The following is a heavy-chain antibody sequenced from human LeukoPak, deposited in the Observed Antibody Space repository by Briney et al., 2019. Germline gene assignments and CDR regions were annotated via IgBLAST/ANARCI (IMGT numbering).Heavy chain of an antibody. V-gene: IGHV3-23*01. D-gene: IGHD3-16*02. CDR1: GFTFSSYA. Sequence: GGSLRLSCAASGFTFSSYAMSWVRQAPGKGLEWVSAISGSGGSTYYADSVKGRFTISRDNSKNTLYLQMNSLRAEDTAVYYCAREGNYDYVWGSYRPIDYWGQGTLVTVSS. CDR3: AREGNYDYVWGSYRPIDY. J-gene: IGHJ4*02. CDR2: ISGSGGST.